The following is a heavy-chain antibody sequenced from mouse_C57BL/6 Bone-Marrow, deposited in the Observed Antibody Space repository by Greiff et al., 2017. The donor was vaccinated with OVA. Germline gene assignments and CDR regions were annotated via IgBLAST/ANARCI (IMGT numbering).Heavy chain of an antibody. J-gene: IGHJ2*01. CDR2: IHPNSGST. D-gene: IGHD1-1*01. CDR3: ARWDYYYYFDY. Sequence: QVQLQQPGAELVKPGASVKLSCKASGYTFTSYWMHWVKQRPGQGLEWIGMIHPNSGSTNYNEKFKSKATLTVDKSSSTAYMQLSSLTSEDSAVYYCARWDYYYYFDYWGQGTTLTVSS. CDR1: GYTFTSYW. V-gene: IGHV1-64*01.